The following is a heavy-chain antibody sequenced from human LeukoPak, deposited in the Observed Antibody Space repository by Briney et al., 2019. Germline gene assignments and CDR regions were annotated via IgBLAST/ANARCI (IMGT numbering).Heavy chain of an antibody. V-gene: IGHV3-48*03. Sequence: GGSLRLSCAASGFAFSSYEMNWVHQAPGKGLEWVSYISSSGSTIYYADSVKGRFTITRDNAKNSLYLQMNSLRAEDTAVYYCARDEGKFIAVAGNFDYWGQGTLVTVSS. J-gene: IGHJ4*02. CDR2: ISSSGSTI. D-gene: IGHD6-19*01. CDR1: GFAFSSYE. CDR3: ARDEGKFIAVAGNFDY.